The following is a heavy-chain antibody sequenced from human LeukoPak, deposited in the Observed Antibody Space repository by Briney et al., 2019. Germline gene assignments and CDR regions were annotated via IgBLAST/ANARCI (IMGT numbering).Heavy chain of an antibody. Sequence: GGSLRLSCTASGFTFSSYAMTWVRQAPGKGPEWVSTISTSGGSTYYADSVKGRFTISRDNSRNTVYLQMNSLRAEDTATYYCATRGRHYFDYWGQGTPVTVSS. J-gene: IGHJ4*02. D-gene: IGHD3-10*01. V-gene: IGHV3-23*01. CDR3: ATRGRHYFDY. CDR1: GFTFSSYA. CDR2: ISTSGGST.